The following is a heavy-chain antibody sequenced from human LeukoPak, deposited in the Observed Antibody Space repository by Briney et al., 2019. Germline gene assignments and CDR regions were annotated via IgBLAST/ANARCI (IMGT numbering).Heavy chain of an antibody. Sequence: GGSLRLSCAASGFTFSHYDMHLVRQPTGKGLEWVSSIGTVGDTYYPGSVRGRFTISRENAKNSLYLQMNSLRAEDTAVYYCARIDAFDIWGQGTMVTVSS. J-gene: IGHJ3*02. V-gene: IGHV3-13*04. CDR1: GFTFSHYD. CDR2: IGTVGDT. CDR3: ARIDAFDI.